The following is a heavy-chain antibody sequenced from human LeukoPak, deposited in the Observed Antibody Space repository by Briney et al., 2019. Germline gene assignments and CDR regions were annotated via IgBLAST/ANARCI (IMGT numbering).Heavy chain of an antibody. Sequence: PGGSLRLSCAVSGFTVSDYYMTWVRQAPGKGLEWISYIRSSGDTFYADSVKGRFTISRDDAKGSLYLQMNSLRAEDTAVYFCARSPWGRRLEYWGQGTLVTVSS. D-gene: IGHD3-16*01. CDR3: ARSPWGRRLEY. CDR2: IRSSGDT. J-gene: IGHJ4*02. CDR1: GFTVSDYY. V-gene: IGHV3-69-1*01.